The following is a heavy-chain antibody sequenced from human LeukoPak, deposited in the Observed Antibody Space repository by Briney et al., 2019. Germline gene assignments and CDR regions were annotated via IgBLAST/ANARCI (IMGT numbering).Heavy chain of an antibody. CDR2: ISGSGGST. V-gene: IGHV3-23*01. CDR3: AKEHYYGSGSYYLGGDAFDI. Sequence: GGPLRLSCAASGFTFSSYAMSWVRQAPGKGLEWVSAISGSGGSTYYADSVKGRFTISRDNSKNTLYLQMNSLRAEDTAVYYCAKEHYYGSGSYYLGGDAFDIWGQGTMVTVSS. D-gene: IGHD3-10*01. CDR1: GFTFSSYA. J-gene: IGHJ3*02.